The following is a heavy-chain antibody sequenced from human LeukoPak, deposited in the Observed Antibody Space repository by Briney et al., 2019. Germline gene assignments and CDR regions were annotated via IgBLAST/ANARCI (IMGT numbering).Heavy chain of an antibody. CDR3: ARGDGGNSEAFDI. D-gene: IGHD4-23*01. CDR2: INPNSGGT. CDR1: GYTFTGYY. V-gene: IGHV1-2*02. J-gene: IGHJ3*02. Sequence: ASVKVSCKASGYTFTGYYMHWVRQAPGQGLEWMGWINPNSGGTNYAQKFQGRVTMTRDTAISTAYIEMSSLRSDDTAVYYCARGDGGNSEAFDIWAKGQWSPSLQ.